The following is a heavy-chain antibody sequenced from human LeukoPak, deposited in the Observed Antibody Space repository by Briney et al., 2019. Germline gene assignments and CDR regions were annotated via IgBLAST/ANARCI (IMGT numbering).Heavy chain of an antibody. CDR1: GYTFTGYY. CDR2: INPNSGGT. J-gene: IGHJ4*02. CDR3: ARGTYSGSSTGVRFDY. Sequence: ASVKVSCKASGYTFTGYYMHWVRQAPGQGLEWMGWINPNSGGTNYAQKFQGRVTMTRDTSISTAYMELSRLRSEDTAVYYCARGTYSGSSTGVRFDYWGQGTLVTVSS. V-gene: IGHV1-2*02. D-gene: IGHD1-26*01.